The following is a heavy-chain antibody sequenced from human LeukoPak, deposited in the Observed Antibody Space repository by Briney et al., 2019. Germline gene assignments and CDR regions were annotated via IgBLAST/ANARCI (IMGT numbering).Heavy chain of an antibody. V-gene: IGHV5-51*01. CDR2: IYPGDSDT. J-gene: IGHJ5*02. CDR3: ARHRYYDILTGYYKNNWFDP. CDR1: GYSFTSYW. Sequence: GESLKISCKGSGYSFTSYWIGWVRQMPGKGLEWMGIIYPGDSDTRYSPSFQGQVTISADKSISTAYLQWRSLKASDTAMYYCARHRYYDILTGYYKNNWFDPWGQGTLVTVSS. D-gene: IGHD3-9*01.